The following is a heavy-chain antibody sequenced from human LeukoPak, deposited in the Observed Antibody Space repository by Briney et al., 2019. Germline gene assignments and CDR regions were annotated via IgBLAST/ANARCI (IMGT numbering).Heavy chain of an antibody. D-gene: IGHD6-19*01. Sequence: SGGSLRLSCAASGFTFSSYSMNWVRQAPGKGLEWVSSISSTTSYIYYADSVKGRFTVSRDNAKNSLYLQMNSLRVEDTAVYYCASWPGGWYGEDSWGQGTLVTVSS. J-gene: IGHJ4*02. CDR2: ISSTTSYI. CDR1: GFTFSSYS. V-gene: IGHV3-21*04. CDR3: ASWPGGWYGEDS.